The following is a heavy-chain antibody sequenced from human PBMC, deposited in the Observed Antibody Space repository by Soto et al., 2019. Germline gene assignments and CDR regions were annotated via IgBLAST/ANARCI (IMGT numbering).Heavy chain of an antibody. D-gene: IGHD6-13*01. J-gene: IGHJ6*02. CDR1: GYTFTSYD. CDR3: ARGLSSSWYFDYYYYGMDV. Sequence: GASVKVSCKASGYTFTSYDINWVRQATGQGXEWMGWMNPNSGNTGYAQKFQGRVTMTRNTSISTAYMELSSLRSEDTAVYYCARGLSSSWYFDYYYYGMDVWGQGTTVTVSS. CDR2: MNPNSGNT. V-gene: IGHV1-8*01.